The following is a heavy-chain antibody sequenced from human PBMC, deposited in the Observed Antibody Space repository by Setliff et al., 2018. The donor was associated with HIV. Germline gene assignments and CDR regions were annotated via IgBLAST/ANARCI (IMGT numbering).Heavy chain of an antibody. CDR3: ARPALGIGGGSRFDN. V-gene: IGHV4-39*01. J-gene: IGHJ4*02. D-gene: IGHD3-10*01. CDR2: IHYGGFF. Sequence: KPSETLSLTCTVSGGSFRSSRYYWGWIRQPPGKGLEWIGNIHYGGFFWYSPSLKSRVTISVDTSKNQFSLKLSSVTAADTAVYYCARPALGIGGGSRFDNWGQGTQVTVSS. CDR1: GGSFRSSRYY.